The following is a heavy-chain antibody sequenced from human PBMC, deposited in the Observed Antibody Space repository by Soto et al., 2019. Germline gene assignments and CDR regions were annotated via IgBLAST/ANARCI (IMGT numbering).Heavy chain of an antibody. CDR1: GGSISSYY. CDR2: IYYSGST. V-gene: IGHV4-59*08. Sequence: SETLSLTCTVSGGSISSYYWSWIRQPPGKGLEWIGYIYYSGSTNYNPSLKSRVTISVDTSKNQFSLKLSSVTAADTAVYYCAWVGDYGDPYYFDYWGQGTLVTVSS. J-gene: IGHJ4*02. CDR3: AWVGDYGDPYYFDY. D-gene: IGHD4-17*01.